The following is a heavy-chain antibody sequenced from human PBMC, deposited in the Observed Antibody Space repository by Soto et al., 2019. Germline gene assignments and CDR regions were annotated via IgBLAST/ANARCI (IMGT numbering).Heavy chain of an antibody. J-gene: IGHJ4*02. Sequence: ASVKVSCKASGYTFTSYYMHWVRQAPGQGLEWMGIINPSGGSTSYAQKFQGRVTMTRDTSTSTVYMELSSLRSEDTAVYYCARDLGSEGVLMVYAHRGGGFGYWGQGTLVTVS. D-gene: IGHD2-8*01. CDR3: ARDLGSEGVLMVYAHRGGGFGY. CDR2: INPSGGST. CDR1: GYTFTSYY. V-gene: IGHV1-46*01.